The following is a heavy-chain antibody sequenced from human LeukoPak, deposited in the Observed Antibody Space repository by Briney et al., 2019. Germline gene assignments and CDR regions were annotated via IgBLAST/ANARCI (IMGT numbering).Heavy chain of an antibody. D-gene: IGHD3-10*01. Sequence: PGRSLRLSCAASGFTFSTYAMHWVRQAPGKGLEWVSSISTSSSYIYYADSVKGRITISRDNARKSLYLQMNSLRAEDTAVYYCARGSRNSGSTHDFDYWGQGTLVTVSS. J-gene: IGHJ4*02. CDR1: GFTFSTYA. CDR2: ISTSSSYI. CDR3: ARGSRNSGSTHDFDY. V-gene: IGHV3-21*01.